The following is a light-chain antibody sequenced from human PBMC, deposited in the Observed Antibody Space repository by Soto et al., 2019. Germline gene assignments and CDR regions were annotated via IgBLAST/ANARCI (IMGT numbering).Light chain of an antibody. CDR3: AVWDDNLSGVV. Sequence: QSVLTQAPSASATPGQRVIISCSGGNSNIGSNTVNWYQQLPGTAPKLLIYSNNQRPSGVPDRFSASKSGTSASLAISGLQSEDEADYYCAVWDDNLSGVVFGGGTKLTVL. J-gene: IGLJ2*01. V-gene: IGLV1-44*01. CDR1: NSNIGSNT. CDR2: SNN.